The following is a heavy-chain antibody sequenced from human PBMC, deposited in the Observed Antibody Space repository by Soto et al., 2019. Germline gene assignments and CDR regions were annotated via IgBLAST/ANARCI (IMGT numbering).Heavy chain of an antibody. D-gene: IGHD6-13*01. CDR2: INPSRGGT. CDR3: TRSIITTAGTDAFDL. CDR1: AYTFTSYY. J-gene: IGHJ3*01. V-gene: IGHV1-46*03. Sequence: QVQLVQSGAEVKKPGASVRVSCKASAYTFTSYYVHWVRQAPGQGPEWMGMINPSRGGTDYAQKFQGRVTMTRDMSTPTVYMELSSLRSEDTAIYYCTRSIITTAGTDAFDLWGQGTLVTVSS.